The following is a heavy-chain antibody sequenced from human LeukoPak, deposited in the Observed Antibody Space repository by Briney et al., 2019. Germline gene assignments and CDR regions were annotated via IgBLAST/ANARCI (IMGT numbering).Heavy chain of an antibody. Sequence: SETLSLTCAVYGGSFSGYYWSWIRQPPGKGLEWIGYIYYSGSTNYNPSLKSRVTISVDTSKNQFSLKLSSVTAADTAVYYCASNIVVVPAARRAFDIWGQGTMVTVSS. D-gene: IGHD2-2*01. V-gene: IGHV4-59*01. CDR3: ASNIVVVPAARRAFDI. J-gene: IGHJ3*02. CDR1: GGSFSGYY. CDR2: IYYSGST.